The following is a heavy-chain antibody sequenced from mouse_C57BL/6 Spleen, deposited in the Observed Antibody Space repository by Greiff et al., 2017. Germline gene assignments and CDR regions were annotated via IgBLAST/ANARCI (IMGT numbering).Heavy chain of an antibody. CDR1: GYTFTSYW. V-gene: IGHV1-69*01. Sequence: QVQLQQPGAELVMPGASVKLSCKASGYTFTSYWMHWVKQRPGQGLEWIGEIDPSDSYTNYNQKFKGKSTLTVDKSSSTAYMQLSSLTSEDSAVYYCARRGVYYGSSYSYYFDYWGQGTTLTVSS. CDR3: ARRGVYYGSSYSYYFDY. D-gene: IGHD1-1*01. CDR2: IDPSDSYT. J-gene: IGHJ2*01.